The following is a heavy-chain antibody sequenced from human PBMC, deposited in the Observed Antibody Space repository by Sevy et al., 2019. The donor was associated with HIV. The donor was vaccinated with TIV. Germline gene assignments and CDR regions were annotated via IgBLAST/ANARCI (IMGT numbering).Heavy chain of an antibody. D-gene: IGHD6-13*01. Sequence: GGSLRLSCAASGFTFSSYSMNWVRQAPGKGLEWVSYISSSSSTIYYADSVKGRFTISRDNAKNSLYLQMNSLRAEDTAVYYCARDRSLCCYSTTGIAAADPPELDYYYMDVWGKGTTVTVSS. V-gene: IGHV3-48*01. CDR3: ARDRSLCCYSTTGIAAADPPELDYYYMDV. J-gene: IGHJ6*03. CDR2: ISSSSSTI. CDR1: GFTFSSYS.